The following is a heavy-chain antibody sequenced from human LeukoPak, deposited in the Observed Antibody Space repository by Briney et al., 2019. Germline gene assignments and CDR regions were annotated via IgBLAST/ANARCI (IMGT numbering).Heavy chain of an antibody. D-gene: IGHD1-1*01. J-gene: IGHJ5*02. Sequence: GGSLRLSCSGSGLTLSGYNMNWVRQAPGKGLEWVASISGSSTYISYADPLRGRFTISRDNAKNSVYLQMSSLRAEDTAVYYCVGVPQLPRWFDPWGQGTLVTVSS. CDR3: VGVPQLPRWFDP. V-gene: IGHV3-21*01. CDR2: ISGSSTYI. CDR1: GLTLSGYN.